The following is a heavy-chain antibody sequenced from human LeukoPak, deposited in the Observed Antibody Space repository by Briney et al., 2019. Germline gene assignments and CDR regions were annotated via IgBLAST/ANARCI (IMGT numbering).Heavy chain of an antibody. V-gene: IGHV4-4*07. CDR3: ARDRDSNSPLANWFDP. J-gene: IGHJ5*02. D-gene: IGHD4-11*01. CDR2: IYTSGRN. CDR1: GGSISSYD. Sequence: PSETLSLTCPVTGGSISSYDWSWIRQPAWKGLAWIGRIYTSGRNNYNPSLRSRVTMSVDTSKNQFSLNLSSVTAEDTAVYYCARDRDSNSPLANWFDPWGQGTLVTVSS.